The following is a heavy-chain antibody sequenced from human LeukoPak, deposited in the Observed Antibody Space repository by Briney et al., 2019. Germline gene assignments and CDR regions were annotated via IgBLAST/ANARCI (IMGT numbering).Heavy chain of an antibody. CDR2: IKQDGSEK. CDR1: GFRFSTYW. J-gene: IGHJ4*02. D-gene: IGHD2-15*01. V-gene: IGHV3-7*01. Sequence: GGSLRLSCAASGFRFSTYWMNWVRQAPGKGLEWVATIKQDGSEKYYVDSVKGRFTISRDNAENSLYLQMNALRAEDTAVYYCARGEGGSIDYYFDYWGQGTLVTVSS. CDR3: ARGEGGSIDYYFDY.